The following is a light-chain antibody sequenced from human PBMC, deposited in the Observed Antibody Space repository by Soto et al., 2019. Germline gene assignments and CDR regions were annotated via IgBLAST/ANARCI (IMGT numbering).Light chain of an antibody. Sequence: EIVLTQSPATLSLSPGERATLSCRASQTVGTFLAWYQQKPGQAPRLVIYDASNRATGIPARFSGTGSGTDFALTISRIEDEDVAVYCWQHRNCRPLTFGQGTKLDIK. CDR3: QHRNCRPLT. V-gene: IGKV3-11*01. J-gene: IGKJ2*01. CDR1: QTVGTF. CDR2: DAS.